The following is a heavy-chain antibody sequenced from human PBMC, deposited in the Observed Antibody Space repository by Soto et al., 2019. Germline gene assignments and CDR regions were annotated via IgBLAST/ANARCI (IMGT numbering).Heavy chain of an antibody. CDR3: ARGATGTDAFDI. D-gene: IGHD1-1*01. V-gene: IGHV1-69*02. Sequence: ASVKVSCKASGGTFSSYTISWVRQAPGQGLEWMGRIIPILGIANYAQKFQGRVTITADKSTSTAYMELSSLRSEDTAVYYCARGATGTDAFDIWGQGTMVTVSS. J-gene: IGHJ3*02. CDR2: IIPILGIA. CDR1: GGTFSSYT.